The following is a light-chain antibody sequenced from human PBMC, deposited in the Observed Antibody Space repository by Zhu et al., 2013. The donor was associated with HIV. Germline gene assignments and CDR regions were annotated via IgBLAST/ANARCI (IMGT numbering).Light chain of an antibody. J-gene: IGKJ4*01. V-gene: IGKV3-20*01. CDR3: QQYDNWPPLT. Sequence: IVLTQSPGTLSLSPGERATLSCRASQSVSSSYLAWYQQKPGQAPRLLISGASNRATGIPDRFSGSGSGTDFTLTISSLQSEDFAIYYCQQYDNWPPLTFGGGTKVEIK. CDR1: QSVSSSY. CDR2: GAS.